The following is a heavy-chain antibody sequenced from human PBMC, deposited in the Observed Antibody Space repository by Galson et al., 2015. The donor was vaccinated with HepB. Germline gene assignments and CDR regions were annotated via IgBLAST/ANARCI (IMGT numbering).Heavy chain of an antibody. D-gene: IGHD3-22*01. CDR3: ARGVSTYYFDSSGYLVDY. CDR2: MNPRDGST. Sequence: SVKVSCKASGYTFNNYYIHWVRQAPGQGLEWMGIMNPRDGSTTYAQRFKGTVTMTRDTSTSRAHMELRSLRSDDTAVYFCARGVSTYYFDSSGYLVDYWGQGTLVTVSS. CDR1: GYTFNNYY. J-gene: IGHJ4*02. V-gene: IGHV1-46*02.